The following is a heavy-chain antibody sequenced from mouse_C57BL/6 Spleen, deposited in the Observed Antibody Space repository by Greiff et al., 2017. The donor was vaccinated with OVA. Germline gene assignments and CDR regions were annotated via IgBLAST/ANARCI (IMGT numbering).Heavy chain of an antibody. D-gene: IGHD3-3*01. J-gene: IGHJ2*01. Sequence: EVQLQQSGPELVKPGASVKISCKASGYTFTDYYMNWVKQSHGQSLEWIGDINPNNGGTSYNQKFKGKATLTVDKSSSTAYMELRSLTSEDSAVYYCASSDSQESYFDYWGQGTTLTVSS. CDR2: INPNNGGT. V-gene: IGHV1-26*01. CDR3: ASSDSQESYFDY. CDR1: GYTFTDYY.